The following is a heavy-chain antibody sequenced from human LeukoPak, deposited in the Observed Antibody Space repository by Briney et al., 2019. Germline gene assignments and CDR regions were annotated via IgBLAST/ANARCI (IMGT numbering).Heavy chain of an antibody. CDR3: ARAGDSTGYYLGSRFDY. D-gene: IGHD3-22*01. V-gene: IGHV1-46*01. CDR2: INPGEGNT. CDR1: GYTFTSYY. J-gene: IGHJ4*02. Sequence: ASVKVSCKASGYTFTSYYLYWVRQAPGQGLEWMGIINPGEGNTNYAQKFQGRVTMTRDTSTSTVYMELSSLRSEDTAVYYCARAGDSTGYYLGSRFDYWGQGTLVTVSS.